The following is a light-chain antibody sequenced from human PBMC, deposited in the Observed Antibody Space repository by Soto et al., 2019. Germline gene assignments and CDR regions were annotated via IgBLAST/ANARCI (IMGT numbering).Light chain of an antibody. V-gene: IGLV2-8*01. CDR3: SSYTGGNPSYV. CDR1: SSDVGGYDY. J-gene: IGLJ1*01. Sequence: QSVLTQPPSASGSPGQSVTVSCTGTSSDVGGYDYVSWYQQHPGKAPNLMIYEVTIRPSGASDRFSGSKSGNTASLTVSELXAEDEADYYCSSYTGGNPSYVFGTGTKVTVL. CDR2: EVT.